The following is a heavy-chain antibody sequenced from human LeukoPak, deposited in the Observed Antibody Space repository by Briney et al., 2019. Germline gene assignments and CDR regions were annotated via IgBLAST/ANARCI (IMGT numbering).Heavy chain of an antibody. CDR1: GFTFSSYA. V-gene: IGHV3-23*01. CDR3: ASSYGDYLPFDY. Sequence: PGGSLRLPCAASGFTFSSYAMSWVRQAPGKGLEWVSAISGSGGSTYYADSVKGRFTISRDNSKNTLYLQMNSLRAEDTAVYYCASSYGDYLPFDYWGQGTLVTVSS. CDR2: ISGSGGST. D-gene: IGHD4-17*01. J-gene: IGHJ4*02.